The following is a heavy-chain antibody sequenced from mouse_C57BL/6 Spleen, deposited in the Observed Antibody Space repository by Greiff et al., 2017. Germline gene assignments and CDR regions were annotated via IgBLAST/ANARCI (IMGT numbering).Heavy chain of an antibody. CDR3: ARGRLWLRGTFDV. J-gene: IGHJ1*03. Sequence: QVQLQQPGAELVRPGTSVKLSCKASGYTFTSYWMHWVKQRPGQGLEWIGVIDPSDSYTNYNQKFKGKATLTVDTSSSTAYMQLSSLTSEDSAVYYCARGRLWLRGTFDVWGTGTTVTVSS. D-gene: IGHD2-2*01. CDR1: GYTFTSYW. CDR2: IDPSDSYT. V-gene: IGHV1-59*01.